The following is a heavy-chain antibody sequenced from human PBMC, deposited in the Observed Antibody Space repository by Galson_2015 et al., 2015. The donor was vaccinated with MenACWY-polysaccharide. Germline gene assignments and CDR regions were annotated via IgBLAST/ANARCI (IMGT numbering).Heavy chain of an antibody. CDR1: GFTFRTYW. V-gene: IGHV3-7*01. Sequence: SLRLSCAASGFTFRTYWMSWVRQAPGKGLEWVANIKPDGSDKYYVDSVKGRFTISRDNAKNSLYLQMNGLRAEDTAIFFCARATYNGGWYPDYFDYWGQGALVTVSS. CDR3: ARATYNGGWYPDYFDY. J-gene: IGHJ4*02. CDR2: IKPDGSDK. D-gene: IGHD6-19*01.